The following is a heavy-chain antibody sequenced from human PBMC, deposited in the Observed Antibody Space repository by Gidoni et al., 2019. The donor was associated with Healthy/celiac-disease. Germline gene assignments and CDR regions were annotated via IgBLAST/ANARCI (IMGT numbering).Heavy chain of an antibody. V-gene: IGHV3-53*04. CDR1: GFTVSSNY. CDR2: IYSGGST. CDR3: ARVQLGNYYNWFDP. D-gene: IGHD1-1*01. Sequence: EVQLVESGGGLVQPGGSLRLSCAASGFTVSSNYMSWVRQAPGKGLEWVSVIYSGGSTYYADSVKGRFTISRHNSKNTLYLQMNSLRAEDTAVYYCARVQLGNYYNWFDPWGQGTLVTVSS. J-gene: IGHJ5*02.